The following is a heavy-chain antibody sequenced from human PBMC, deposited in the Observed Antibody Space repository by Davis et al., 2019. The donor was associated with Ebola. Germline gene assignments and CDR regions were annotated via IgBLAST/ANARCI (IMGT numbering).Heavy chain of an antibody. CDR3: AHRKGIAAPGGATWWFDP. V-gene: IGHV2-26*01. D-gene: IGHD6-13*01. Sequence: SGPTLVKPTETLTLTCTVSGFSLSNARMGVSWIRHPPGKALAWLAHIFSNDEKSYSTSLKSMLTISKDTSKSQVVLTMTNMDPVNTATYYCAHRKGIAAPGGATWWFDPWGQGTLVTVSS. J-gene: IGHJ5*02. CDR2: IFSNDEK. CDR1: GFSLSNARMG.